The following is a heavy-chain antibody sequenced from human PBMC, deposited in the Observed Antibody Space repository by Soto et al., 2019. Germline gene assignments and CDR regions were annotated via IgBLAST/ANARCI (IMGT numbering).Heavy chain of an antibody. V-gene: IGHV4-34*01. Sequence: PSETLSLTCAVCGVSFCGCYSSCIRQPPGKGLEWIGEINHSGSTNYNPSLKSRVTISVDTSKNQFSLKLSSVTAADTAVYYCARCVVVVAATQGRWLDPWGQGTLVTVS. CDR1: GVSFCGCY. CDR2: INHSGST. J-gene: IGHJ5*02. D-gene: IGHD2-15*01. CDR3: ARCVVVVAATQGRWLDP.